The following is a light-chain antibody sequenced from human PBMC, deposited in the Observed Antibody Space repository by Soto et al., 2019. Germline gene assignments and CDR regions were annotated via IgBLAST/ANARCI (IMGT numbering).Light chain of an antibody. V-gene: IGKV3-11*01. J-gene: IGKJ5*01. CDR1: QSVSSY. CDR3: QHYNNWHIT. CDR2: DAS. Sequence: EIVLTQSPATRSLSLGARATLSCRASQSVSSYLAWYQQKPGQAPTLLIYDASNRATGIPARVSGSGSGTDVSLTISRLEAEDVAVYYGQHYNNWHITFGQGTRLEI.